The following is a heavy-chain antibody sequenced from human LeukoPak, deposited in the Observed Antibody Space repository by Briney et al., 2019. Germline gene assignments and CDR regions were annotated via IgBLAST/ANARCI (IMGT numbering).Heavy chain of an antibody. V-gene: IGHV1-8*01. CDR2: MSPNSGDT. Sequence: ASVKVSCKASGYTFTSYDFNWVRQATGQRPEWMGWMSPNSGDTGYAQKFQDRVTMTRNTSTTTAYMELSSLRSDDTAVYSCARGPPTLGYDSWGPGTLVTVSS. CDR3: ARGPPTLGYDS. D-gene: IGHD1-26*01. J-gene: IGHJ4*02. CDR1: GYTFTSYD.